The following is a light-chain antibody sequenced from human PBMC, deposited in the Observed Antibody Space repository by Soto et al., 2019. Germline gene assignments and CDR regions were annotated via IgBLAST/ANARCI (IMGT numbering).Light chain of an antibody. Sequence: DIVMTQSPDSLGMSLGERATINCKSSQSVFNPCTNKNYLAWYQQKPGQPPKLLIFWASTRGSGVPDRFSGSGSGTDFTLTISSLQAEDVAVYYCQQYRSSPLTFGAGTKVEIK. J-gene: IGKJ4*01. CDR1: QSVFNPCTNKNY. CDR3: QQYRSSPLT. V-gene: IGKV4-1*01. CDR2: WAS.